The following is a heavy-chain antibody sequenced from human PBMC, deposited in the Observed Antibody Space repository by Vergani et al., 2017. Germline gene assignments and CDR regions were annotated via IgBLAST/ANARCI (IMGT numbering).Heavy chain of an antibody. J-gene: IGHJ4*02. CDR1: GYSFTSYW. CDR2: IYPGDSDT. Sequence: EVQLVQSGAEVKTPGESLTISCKGSGYSFTSYWIGWVRQMPGKGLEWMGIIYPGDSDTRYSPAFQGQVTISADKSISTAYLQWSSLKASDTAMYYCARKGYSYGVEYYFDYWGQGTLVTVSS. CDR3: ARKGYSYGVEYYFDY. D-gene: IGHD5-18*01. V-gene: IGHV5-51*03.